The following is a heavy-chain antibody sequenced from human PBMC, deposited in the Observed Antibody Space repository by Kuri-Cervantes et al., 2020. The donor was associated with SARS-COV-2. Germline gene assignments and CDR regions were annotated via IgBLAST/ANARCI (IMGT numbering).Heavy chain of an antibody. J-gene: IGHJ4*02. CDR2: ISYDETYK. Sequence: GESLKISCAVSRFTFGNYGMHWVRQAPGKGLEWVALISYDETYKYYADSVEGRFTISRDNSENTLYLQMNSLRAEDTAMYYCAAERYEWLAYAYYFDLWGQGTLVTVSS. CDR3: AAERYEWLAYAYYFDL. CDR1: RFTFGNYG. V-gene: IGHV3-30*03. D-gene: IGHD6-19*01.